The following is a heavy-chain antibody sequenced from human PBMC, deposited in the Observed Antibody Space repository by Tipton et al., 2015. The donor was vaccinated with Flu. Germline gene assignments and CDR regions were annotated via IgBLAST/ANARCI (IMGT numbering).Heavy chain of an antibody. CDR3: AKDLVVIVPAASWFDP. Sequence: LRLSCTVSGGSLSSFYWTWIRQPAGKGLEWIGRIYSSGITKYNPSLKSRVTISVDTSKNHFSLKLSSVTAADTAVYYCAKDLVVIVPAASWFDPWGQGTLVTVSS. V-gene: IGHV4-4*07. J-gene: IGHJ5*02. CDR1: GGSLSSFY. CDR2: IYSSGIT. D-gene: IGHD2-2*01.